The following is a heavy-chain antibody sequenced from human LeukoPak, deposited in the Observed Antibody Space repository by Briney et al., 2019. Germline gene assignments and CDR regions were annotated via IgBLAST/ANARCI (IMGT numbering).Heavy chain of an antibody. J-gene: IGHJ4*02. CDR3: VKDLPVLHS. Sequence: GGSLRLSCAASGFTFSSYAMSWVRQAPGKGLKWVSTINDNGDGTYYADSVKGRFTISRDNSRNTLYLQMNGLRGDDTAVYYCVKDLPVLHSWGQGTLVTVSS. V-gene: IGHV3-23*01. D-gene: IGHD3-16*01. CDR1: GFTFSSYA. CDR2: INDNGDGT.